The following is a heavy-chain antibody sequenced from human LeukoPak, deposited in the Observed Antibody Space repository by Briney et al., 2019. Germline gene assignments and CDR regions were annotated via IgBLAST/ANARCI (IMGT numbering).Heavy chain of an antibody. J-gene: IGHJ4*02. CDR2: INHSGST. Sequence: KPSETLSLTCAVYGGSFSGYYWSWIRQPPGKGLEWLGEINHSGSTNYNPSLKSRVTMSVDTSKNQFSLKLSSVTAADTAVYYCARDAWIQLWGSLDYWGQGTLVTVSS. CDR1: GGSFSGYY. D-gene: IGHD5-18*01. CDR3: ARDAWIQLWGSLDY. V-gene: IGHV4-34*01.